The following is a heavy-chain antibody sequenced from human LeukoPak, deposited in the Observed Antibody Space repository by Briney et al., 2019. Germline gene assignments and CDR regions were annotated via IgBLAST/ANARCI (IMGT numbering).Heavy chain of an antibody. Sequence: GESLKIYCTGFGYSFTTYWIGWVRQMPGKGLEWMGIIYPGDSDARDSPSLQGQVTISVDKSISTAYLQWSSLKASDTAMYYCARQGRIVVVTTTHDAFDIWGQGTMVTVSS. CDR2: IYPGDSDA. CDR1: GYSFTTYW. CDR3: ARQGRIVVVTTTHDAFDI. V-gene: IGHV5-51*01. D-gene: IGHD2-21*02. J-gene: IGHJ3*02.